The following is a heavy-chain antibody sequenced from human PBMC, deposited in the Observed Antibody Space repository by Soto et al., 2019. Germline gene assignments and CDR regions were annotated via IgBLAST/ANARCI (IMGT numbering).Heavy chain of an antibody. CDR2: MNPNSGNT. J-gene: IGHJ5*01. CDR1: GYTFSSYD. CDR3: ARGRSTSWFADS. Sequence: ASVKVSCKAPGYTFSSYDINWVRQATGQGLEWMGWMNPNSGNTGYAQKFKGRVTMARNTSTSTAYMELSSLSSEDTAVYFCARGRSTSWFADSSGQGTLVTVSS. V-gene: IGHV1-8*01. D-gene: IGHD2-2*01.